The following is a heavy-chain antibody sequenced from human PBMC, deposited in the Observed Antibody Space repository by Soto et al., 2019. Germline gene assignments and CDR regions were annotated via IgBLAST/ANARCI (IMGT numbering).Heavy chain of an antibody. D-gene: IGHD6-19*01. Sequence: EVKLVASGGGLVPPGGSLRLSCAASGFTFSTHWRHWVRQAPGKGLVWVSRVNADGSGTAYAASVKGRFTISRDNAKSTLYLQMDSLSAEDTAVYSCVRSAGWTRQVAADGKLDCWGQGALVTVSS. V-gene: IGHV3-74*01. CDR3: VRSAGWTRQVAADGKLDC. CDR1: GFTFSTHW. CDR2: VNADGSGT. J-gene: IGHJ4*02.